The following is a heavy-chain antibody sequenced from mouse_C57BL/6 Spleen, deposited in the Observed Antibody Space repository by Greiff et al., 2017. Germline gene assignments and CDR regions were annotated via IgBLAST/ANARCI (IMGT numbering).Heavy chain of an antibody. CDR2: IHPNSGST. CDR1: GYTFTSYW. J-gene: IGHJ4*01. CDR3: ARGRYYGTYYYAMDY. Sequence: QVQLKQSGAELVKPGASVKLSCKASGYTFTSYWMHWVKQRPGQGLEWIGMIHPNSGSTNYNEKFKSKATLTVDKSSSTAYMQLSSLTSEDSAVYYCARGRYYGTYYYAMDYWGQGTSVTVSS. D-gene: IGHD1-1*01. V-gene: IGHV1-64*01.